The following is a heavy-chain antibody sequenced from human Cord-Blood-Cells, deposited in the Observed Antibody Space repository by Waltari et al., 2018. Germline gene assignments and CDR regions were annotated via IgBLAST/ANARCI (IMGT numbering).Heavy chain of an antibody. CDR2: ISGSGGST. Sequence: EVQLLESGGGLVQPGGSLRLSCAASGFTFSSYAIRWVRRAPGKGLEWVSAISGSGGSTYYADSVKGRFTISRDNSKNTLYLQMNSLRAEDTAVYYCARSSIAAERTFDYWGQGTLVTVSS. V-gene: IGHV3-23*01. D-gene: IGHD6-13*01. CDR1: GFTFSSYA. J-gene: IGHJ4*02. CDR3: ARSSIAAERTFDY.